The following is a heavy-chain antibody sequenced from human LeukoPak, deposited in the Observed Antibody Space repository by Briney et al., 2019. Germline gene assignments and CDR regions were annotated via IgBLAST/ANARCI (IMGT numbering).Heavy chain of an antibody. CDR2: IYTSGST. V-gene: IGHV4-4*07. J-gene: IGHJ4*02. CDR3: ARSPWGYCGGDCWTGYYFDY. CDR1: GDSIGNYY. D-gene: IGHD2-21*02. Sequence: SETLSLTCTVSGDSIGNYYWSWIRQPAGKGLEWIGRIYTSGSTNYNPSLKSRVTMSVDTSKNQFSLKLSSVTAADTAVYYCARSPWGYCGGDCWTGYYFDYWGQGTLVTVSS.